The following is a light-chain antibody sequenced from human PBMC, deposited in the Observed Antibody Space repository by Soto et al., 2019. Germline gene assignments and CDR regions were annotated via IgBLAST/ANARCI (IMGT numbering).Light chain of an antibody. CDR1: QSVSSSH. Sequence: EIVLTQSADTLSLSPGERATLSCRASQSVSSSHLAWYQQRPGQAPRLLIYRASSRATGIPDRFSGSGSGTDFTLTISRLEPEDSAVYYCQHYGSSPREVTFGQGTQLEI. V-gene: IGKV3-20*01. CDR2: RAS. J-gene: IGKJ2*01. CDR3: QHYGSSPREVT.